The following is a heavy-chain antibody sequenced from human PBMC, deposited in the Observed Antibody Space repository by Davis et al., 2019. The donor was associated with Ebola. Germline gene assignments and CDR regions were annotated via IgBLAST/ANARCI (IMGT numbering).Heavy chain of an antibody. V-gene: IGHV3-30*02. CDR3: ARDPYSSSWLDY. Sequence: GESLKISCAASGFTFSSYGMHWVRQAPGKGLEWVAFIRYDGSNKYYADSVKGRFTISRDNAKNSLYLQMNSLRAEDTAVYYCARDPYSSSWLDYWGQGTLVTVSS. D-gene: IGHD6-13*01. J-gene: IGHJ4*02. CDR1: GFTFSSYG. CDR2: IRYDGSNK.